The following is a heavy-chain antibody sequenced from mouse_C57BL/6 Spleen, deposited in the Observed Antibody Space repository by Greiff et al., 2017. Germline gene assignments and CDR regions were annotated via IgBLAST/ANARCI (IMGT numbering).Heavy chain of an antibody. CDR3: ARDYDYGGSRHRFAY. CDR1: GFSFTDYY. D-gene: IGHD1-1*01. CDR2: INPNYGTT. V-gene: IGHV1-39*01. Sequence: EVQLQQSGPGLVQPGASLRISCTASGFSFTDYYMNWVRQTNGKSLEWIGVINPNYGTTSYNQKFKGKGTLTVDQSSSTAYMQLSSLTSEDSAVYYCARDYDYGGSRHRFAYWGQGTLVTVSA. J-gene: IGHJ3*01.